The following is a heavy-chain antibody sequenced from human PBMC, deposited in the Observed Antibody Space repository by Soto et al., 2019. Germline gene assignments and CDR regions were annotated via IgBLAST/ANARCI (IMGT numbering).Heavy chain of an antibody. CDR1: GGSMRSYY. CDR3: EGGGDISSRWYNWFAP. Sequence: SETLSLTCSVSGGSMRSYYWSWIRQPPGKGLEWIGYVSYGGSTNYNPSLKSRVTISLDASKNQFSLKLISVTAADTAGDYCEGGGDISSRWYNWFAPGGQGTLVTVSS. CDR2: VSYGGST. J-gene: IGHJ5*02. V-gene: IGHV4-59*01. D-gene: IGHD3-16*02.